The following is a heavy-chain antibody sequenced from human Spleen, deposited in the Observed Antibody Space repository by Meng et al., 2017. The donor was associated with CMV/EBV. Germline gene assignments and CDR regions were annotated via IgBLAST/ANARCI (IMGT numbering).Heavy chain of an antibody. D-gene: IGHD3-22*01. CDR1: GYTLTGYY. CDR3: ARVGYDSSGYRAY. CDR2: INPNSGGT. J-gene: IGHJ4*02. V-gene: IGHV1-2*02. Sequence: KASGYTLTGYYMHWVRQAPGQGLEWMGWINPNSGGTNYAQKFQGRVTMTRDTSISTAYMELSRLTSDDTALYYCARVGYDSSGYRAYWGQGSLVTVSS.